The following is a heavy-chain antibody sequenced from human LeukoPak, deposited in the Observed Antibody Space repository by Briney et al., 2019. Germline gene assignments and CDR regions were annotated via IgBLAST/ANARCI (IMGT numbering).Heavy chain of an antibody. CDR2: INSDGSST. J-gene: IGHJ4*02. D-gene: IGHD3-22*01. CDR1: GFTFSNYW. CDR3: AIERSRWDYYDSSGYFNY. Sequence: GGSLRLSCAASGFTFSNYWMHWVRQAPGKGLVWVSRINSDGSSTTSADSVKGRFTISRDNAKNTLYLQMNSLRAEDTAVYYCAIERSRWDYYDSSGYFNYWGQGTLVTVSS. V-gene: IGHV3-74*01.